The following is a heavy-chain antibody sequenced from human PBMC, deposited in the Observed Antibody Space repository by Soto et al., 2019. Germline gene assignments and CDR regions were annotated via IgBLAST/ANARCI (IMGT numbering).Heavy chain of an antibody. CDR2: INPNSGGT. D-gene: IGHD3-22*01. J-gene: IGHJ1*01. CDR3: ARDDPHYYDSSGSFQH. V-gene: IGHV1-2*04. CDR1: GCTFTGYY. Sequence: ASVKVSCKASGCTFTGYYMHWVRQAPGQGLEWMGWINPNSGGTNYAQKFQGWVTMTRDTSISTAYMELSRLRSDDTAVYYCARDDPHYYDSSGSFQHWGQGTLVTVSS.